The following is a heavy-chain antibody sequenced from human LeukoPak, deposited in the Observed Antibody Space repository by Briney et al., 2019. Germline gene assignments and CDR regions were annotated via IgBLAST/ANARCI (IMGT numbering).Heavy chain of an antibody. Sequence: GGSLRLSCAASGFTFSDYYMSWIRQAPGKGLEWVSYISSSGSTIYYADSVKGRFTISRDNAKNSLYLQMNSLRAKDTAVYYCARDEQSCSGGSCYPYYYYYMDVWGKGTTVTVSS. J-gene: IGHJ6*03. V-gene: IGHV3-11*04. D-gene: IGHD2-15*01. CDR2: ISSSGSTI. CDR1: GFTFSDYY. CDR3: ARDEQSCSGGSCYPYYYYYMDV.